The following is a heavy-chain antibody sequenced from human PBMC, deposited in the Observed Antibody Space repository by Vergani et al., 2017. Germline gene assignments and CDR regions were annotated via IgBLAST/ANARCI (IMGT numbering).Heavy chain of an antibody. D-gene: IGHD2-2*01. CDR3: ARVPAAMGICDY. Sequence: QVQLQQWGAGLLKPSETLSLTCAVYGGSFSGYYWSWIRQPPGKGLEWIGEINHSGSTNYNPSLKSPVTISVDTSKNQFSLKLSSVTAADTAVYYCARVPAAMGICDYWGQGTLVTVSS. CDR2: INHSGST. CDR1: GGSFSGYY. J-gene: IGHJ4*02. V-gene: IGHV4-34*01.